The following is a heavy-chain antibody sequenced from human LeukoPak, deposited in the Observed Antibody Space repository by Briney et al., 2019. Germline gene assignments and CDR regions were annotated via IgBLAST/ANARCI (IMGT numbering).Heavy chain of an antibody. CDR1: GFTFSSYG. Sequence: GGSLRLSCAASGFTFSSYGMHWVRQAPGKGLEWVAFIRYDGSNKYYADSVKGRFTISRDNSKNTLYLQMNSLRAEDTAVYYCARSITSRGYCSSTSCYKWGFYYYYYMDVWGKGTTVTVSS. CDR2: IRYDGSNK. D-gene: IGHD2-2*02. J-gene: IGHJ6*03. CDR3: ARSITSRGYCSSTSCYKWGFYYYYYMDV. V-gene: IGHV3-30*02.